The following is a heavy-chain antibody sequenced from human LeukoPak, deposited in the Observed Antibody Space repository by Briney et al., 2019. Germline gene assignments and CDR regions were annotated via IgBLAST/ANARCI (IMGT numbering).Heavy chain of an antibody. V-gene: IGHV4-34*01. J-gene: IGHJ4*02. CDR2: INHSGST. CDR3: ARGLYGAARPDLDY. Sequence: PSETLSLTCAAYGGSFSGYYWSWIRQPPGKGLEWIGEINHSGSTNYNPSLKSRVTISVDTSKNQFSLKLSSVTAADTAVYHCARGLYGAARPDLDYWGQGTLVTVSS. CDR1: GGSFSGYY. D-gene: IGHD6-6*01.